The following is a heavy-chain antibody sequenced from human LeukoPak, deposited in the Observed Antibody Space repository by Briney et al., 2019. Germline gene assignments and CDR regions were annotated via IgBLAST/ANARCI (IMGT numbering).Heavy chain of an antibody. CDR3: ASAELREGDY. J-gene: IGHJ4*02. V-gene: IGHV3-48*04. D-gene: IGHD1-7*01. CDR2: ISGSGSTI. Sequence: GGSLRLSCAASRFTFSSYSMNWIRQAPGKGLEWVSYISGSGSTIYYADSVKGRFTISRDNAKNSLYLQMNSLRAEDTAVYYCASAELREGDYWGQGTLVTVSS. CDR1: RFTFSSYS.